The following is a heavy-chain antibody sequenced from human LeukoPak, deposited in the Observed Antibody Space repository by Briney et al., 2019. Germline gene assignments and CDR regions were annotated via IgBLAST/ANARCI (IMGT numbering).Heavy chain of an antibody. CDR1: GYTFTSYD. Sequence: ASVKVSCKASGYTFTSYDINWVRQATGQGLEWMGWMNPNSGNTGYAQKFQGRVTMTRNTSISTAYMELSSLRSEDTAVYYCARAPSRKSRYCSGGSCLTARYYFDYWGQGTLVTVFS. J-gene: IGHJ4*02. V-gene: IGHV1-8*01. D-gene: IGHD2-15*01. CDR2: MNPNSGNT. CDR3: ARAPSRKSRYCSGGSCLTARYYFDY.